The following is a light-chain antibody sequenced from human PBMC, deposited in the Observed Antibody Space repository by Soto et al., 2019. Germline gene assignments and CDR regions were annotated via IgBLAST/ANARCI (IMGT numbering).Light chain of an antibody. CDR1: SSDIGAYDY. J-gene: IGLJ1*01. CDR2: DVS. V-gene: IGLV2-14*03. Sequence: QSALTQPASLSGSPGQSITISCTGTSSDIGAYDYVSWHQQHPGKAPKLIIFDVSIRSSGISSRFSGSKASNTASLTISGLQPEDEADYYCCSYTTKYTLVFGSGTKLTVL. CDR3: CSYTTKYTLV.